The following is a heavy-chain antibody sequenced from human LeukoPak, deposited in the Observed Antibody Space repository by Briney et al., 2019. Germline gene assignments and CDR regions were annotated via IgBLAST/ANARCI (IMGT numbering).Heavy chain of an antibody. J-gene: IGHJ6*03. CDR2: IKQDGSER. D-gene: IGHD3-10*01. CDR1: GFTFSSYW. CDR3: ARYAYGSGLYYYYYYMDV. Sequence: PGGSLRLSCAASGFTFSSYWMSWVRQAPGKGLEWVANIKQDGSERYYVDSVKGRFTISRDNAKNSLYLQMNSLRAEDTALYYCARYAYGSGLYYYYYYMDVWGKGTTVTVSS. V-gene: IGHV3-7*03.